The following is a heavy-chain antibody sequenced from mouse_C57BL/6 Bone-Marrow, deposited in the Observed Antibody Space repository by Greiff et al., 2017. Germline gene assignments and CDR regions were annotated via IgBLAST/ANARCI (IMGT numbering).Heavy chain of an antibody. CDR2: IYPGNSDT. V-gene: IGHV1-5*01. J-gene: IGHJ1*03. Sequence: VQLKQSGTVLARPGASVKMSCKTSGYTFTSYWMHWVKQRPGQGLEWIGAIYPGNSDTSYNQKFKGKAKLTAVTSASTAYMELSSLTNEDSAVYYCTRPYYGSSYGYFDVWGTGTTVTVSS. D-gene: IGHD1-1*01. CDR3: TRPYYGSSYGYFDV. CDR1: GYTFTSYW.